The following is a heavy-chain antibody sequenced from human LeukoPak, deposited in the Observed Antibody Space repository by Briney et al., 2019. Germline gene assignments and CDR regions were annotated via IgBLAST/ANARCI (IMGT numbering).Heavy chain of an antibody. D-gene: IGHD2-21*02. CDR1: GGSFSGYY. J-gene: IGHJ4*02. CDR3: ARSSYCGGDCYWQPLNPDY. Sequence: SETLSLTCAVYGGSFSGYYWSWIRQPPGKGLEWIGEINHGGSTNYNPSLKSRVTISVDTSKNQFSLKLSSVTAADTAVYYCARSSYCGGDCYWQPLNPDYWGQGTLVTVSS. CDR2: INHGGST. V-gene: IGHV4-34*01.